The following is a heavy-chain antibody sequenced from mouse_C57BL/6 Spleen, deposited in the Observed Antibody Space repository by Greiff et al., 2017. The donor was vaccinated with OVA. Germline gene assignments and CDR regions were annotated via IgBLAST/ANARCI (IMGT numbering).Heavy chain of an antibody. V-gene: IGHV1-59*01. CDR2: IDPSDSYT. CDR3: AGSFDV. J-gene: IGHJ1*03. D-gene: IGHD3-1*01. CDR1: GYTFTSYW. Sequence: VKLQQPGAELVRPGTSVKLSCKASGYTFTSYWMHWVKQRPGQGLEWIGVIDPSDSYTNYNQKFKGKATLTVDTSSSTAYMQLSSLTSEDSAVYYCAGSFDVWGTGTTVTVSS.